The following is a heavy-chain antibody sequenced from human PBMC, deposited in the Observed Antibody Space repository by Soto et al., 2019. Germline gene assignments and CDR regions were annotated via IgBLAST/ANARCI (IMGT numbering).Heavy chain of an antibody. CDR3: ASYTYYYDNRGRLNNWFDP. Sequence: PXETLSLTCTVSGGSISSGDYYWSWIRQPPGKGLEWIGYIYYSGSTYYNPSLKSRVTISVDTSKNQFSLKLSSVTAADTAVYYCASYTYYYDNRGRLNNWFDPWGQGTLVTVSS. D-gene: IGHD3-22*01. CDR1: GGSISSGDYY. V-gene: IGHV4-30-4*01. CDR2: IYYSGST. J-gene: IGHJ5*02.